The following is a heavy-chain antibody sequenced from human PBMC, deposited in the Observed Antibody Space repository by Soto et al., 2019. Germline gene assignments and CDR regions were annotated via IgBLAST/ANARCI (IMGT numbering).Heavy chain of an antibody. V-gene: IGHV4-39*01. D-gene: IGHD4-17*01. J-gene: IGHJ6*02. CDR2: IYYSGST. CDR3: ARSLTTVVTMDV. Sequence: PSETLSLTCAVYGGSFSSYYWGWIRQPPGKGLEWIGSIYYSGSTYYNPSLKSRVTISVDTSKNQFSLKLSSVTAADTAVYYCARSLTTVVTMDVWGQGTTVTVSS. CDR1: GGSFSSYY.